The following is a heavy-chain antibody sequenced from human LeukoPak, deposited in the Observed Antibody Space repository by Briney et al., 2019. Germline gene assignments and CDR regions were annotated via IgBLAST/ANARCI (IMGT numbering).Heavy chain of an antibody. CDR3: AKTSYGDYGMDV. J-gene: IGHJ6*02. V-gene: IGHV1-2*02. Sequence: ASVTVSCKASGYTFTGYYMHWARQAPGQGLEWMGWINPNSGGTNYAQKFQGRVTMTRDTSISTAYMELSRLRSDDTAVYYCAKTSYGDYGMDVWGQGTTVTVSS. D-gene: IGHD4-17*01. CDR1: GYTFTGYY. CDR2: INPNSGGT.